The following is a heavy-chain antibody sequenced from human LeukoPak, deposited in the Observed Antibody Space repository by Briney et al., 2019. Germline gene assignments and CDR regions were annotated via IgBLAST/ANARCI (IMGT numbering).Heavy chain of an antibody. Sequence: PSETLSLTCAVSGYSISSGYYWGWIRQPPGKGLEWIGSIYHSGSTYYNPSLKSRVTISVDTPKNQFSLKLSSVTAADTAVYYCARGTMMPFDYWGQGTLVTVSS. V-gene: IGHV4-38-2*01. D-gene: IGHD3-22*01. CDR1: GYSISSGYY. CDR3: ARGTMMPFDY. CDR2: IYHSGST. J-gene: IGHJ4*02.